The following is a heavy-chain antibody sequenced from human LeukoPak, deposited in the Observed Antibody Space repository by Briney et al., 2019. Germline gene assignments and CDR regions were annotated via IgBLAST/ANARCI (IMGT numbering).Heavy chain of an antibody. D-gene: IGHD2-21*02. CDR1: GFTFSSFA. Sequence: GSLRLSCAASGFTFSSFAMSWVRQAPGKGLEWVSGISDSGAGTYYPDSVKGRFTISRDNSKNTVYLQMNSLRGDDTAVYYCAIAKGPVDVVVAATGVFGYWGRGTLVTVSS. CDR2: ISDSGAGT. V-gene: IGHV3-23*01. CDR3: AIAKGPVDVVVAATGVFGY. J-gene: IGHJ4*02.